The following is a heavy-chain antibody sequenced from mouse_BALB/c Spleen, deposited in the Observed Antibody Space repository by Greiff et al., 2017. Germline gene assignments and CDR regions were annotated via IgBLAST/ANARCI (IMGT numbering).Heavy chain of an antibody. V-gene: IGHV5-12-1*01. CDR2: ISSGGGST. D-gene: IGHD6-1*01. Sequence: EVKLMESGGGLVKPGGSLKLSCAASGFAFSSYDMSWVRQTPEKRLEWVAYISSGGGSTYYPDTVKGRFTISRDNAKNTLYLQMSSLKSEDTAMYYCASLWGRGYWGQGTTLTVSS. J-gene: IGHJ2*01. CDR3: ASLWGRGY. CDR1: GFAFSSYD.